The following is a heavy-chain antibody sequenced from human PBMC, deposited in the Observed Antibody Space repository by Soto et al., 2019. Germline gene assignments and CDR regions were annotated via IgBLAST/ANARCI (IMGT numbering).Heavy chain of an antibody. CDR2: ISSSSSTI. J-gene: IGHJ4*02. CDR1: GVTFSSYS. D-gene: IGHD2-2*01. CDR3: ARDLNFVVLPARKDY. Sequence: GGSLRLSCAASGVTFSSYSMNWVRQAPGKGLEWASYISSSSSTIYYADSVKGRFTISRDNAKNSLYLQMNSLRAEDTAVYYCARDLNFVVLPARKDYWGQATLVTFSP. V-gene: IGHV3-48*01.